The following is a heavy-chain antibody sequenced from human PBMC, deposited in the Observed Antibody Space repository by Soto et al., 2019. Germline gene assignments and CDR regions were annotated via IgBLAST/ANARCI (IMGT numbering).Heavy chain of an antibody. CDR3: PHAGTGLAAFFDD. CDR1: GFSLNTRGVG. D-gene: IGHD2-15*01. Sequence: QITLKESGPTLVKPTQTLTLTCTFSGFSLNTRGVGVGWIRQPPGKALESLAVIYCDDSKRYSPSLKSRLSITKDTSKTQVDITMTEMDPVDPATYCCPHAGTGLAAFFDDFGQGTLLTVS. CDR2: IYCDDSK. J-gene: IGHJ4*02. V-gene: IGHV2-5*02.